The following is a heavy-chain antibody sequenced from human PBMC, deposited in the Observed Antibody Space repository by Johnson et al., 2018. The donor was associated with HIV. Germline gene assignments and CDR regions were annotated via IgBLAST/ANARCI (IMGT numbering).Heavy chain of an antibody. CDR1: GFTFSDYY. CDR2: ISSSGSTI. CDR3: ARTLGFGTEDAFDI. V-gene: IGHV3-11*04. Sequence: QVQLVESGGGLVQPGGSLRLSCAASGFTFSDYYMSWIRHAPGKGLEWVSYISSSGSTIYYVDSVKGRFTISRDNSKNTLYLQMNSLRAEDTAVYYCARTLGFGTEDAFDIWGQGTMVTVSS. D-gene: IGHD3-10*01. J-gene: IGHJ3*02.